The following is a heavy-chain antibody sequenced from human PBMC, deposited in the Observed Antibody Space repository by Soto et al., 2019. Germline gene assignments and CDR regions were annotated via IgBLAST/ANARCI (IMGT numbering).Heavy chain of an antibody. V-gene: IGHV1-8*02. CDR2: MIPNSGIT. D-gene: IGHD2-8*01. Sequence: GASVKVSCKASGGTFSSYTISWVRQAPGQGLEWMGWMIPNSGITGYAQKFQGRVTMTRNNSISTAYMELSSLRSEDTAVYYCARGRLPDEGYCTNGVCTSTWGKGTTVTVSS. CDR3: ARGRLPDEGYCTNGVCTST. J-gene: IGHJ6*04. CDR1: GGTFSSYT.